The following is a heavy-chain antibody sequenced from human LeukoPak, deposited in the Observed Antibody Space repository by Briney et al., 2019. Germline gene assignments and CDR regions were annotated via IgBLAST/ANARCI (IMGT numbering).Heavy chain of an antibody. J-gene: IGHJ5*01. V-gene: IGHV4-31*03. Sequence: PSETLSLTCTVSSGSISSGGYYWSWIRQLPGKGLEWIGYIYYSGSTSYNPSLKSRVTISVGTSKNQFSLTVSSVTAADTAVYYCARGHNSGWYNWFASWGQGTLVTVSS. D-gene: IGHD6-19*01. CDR2: IYYSGST. CDR1: SGSISSGGYY. CDR3: ARGHNSGWYNWFAS.